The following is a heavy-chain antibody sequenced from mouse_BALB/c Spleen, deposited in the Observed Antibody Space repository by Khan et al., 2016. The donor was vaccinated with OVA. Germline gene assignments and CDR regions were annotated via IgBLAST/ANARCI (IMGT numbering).Heavy chain of an antibody. J-gene: IGHJ4*01. V-gene: IGHV2-6-7*01. CDR3: ARAYYANYRETMDY. CDR1: GFSLTGYG. D-gene: IGHD2-10*01. Sequence: VQLVESGPGLVAPSQSRSITCTVSGFSLTGYGVNWVRQPPGKGLEWLGMIWGDGSTDYNSGIKSRLSITKDNSKSQVFLKMNSLQTDDTARYYCARAYYANYRETMDYWGQGNSVTVSS. CDR2: IWGDGST.